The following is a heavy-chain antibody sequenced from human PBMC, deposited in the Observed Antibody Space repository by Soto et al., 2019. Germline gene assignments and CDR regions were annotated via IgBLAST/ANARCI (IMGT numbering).Heavy chain of an antibody. J-gene: IGHJ5*02. CDR2: IYSTGRS. CDR1: GGSISSGNYY. Sequence: TLSLTCTVSGGSISSGNYYWSWIRQCPGKGLEWIGYIYSTGRSYYKPSLWRRVSMSVDTSKHQFSLNLSSVPAACTAVSFCARHGIAWWSSCRERFEHLDQGTLVASCS. CDR3: ARHGIAWWSSCRERFEH. D-gene: IGHD2-15*01. V-gene: IGHV4-30-4*01.